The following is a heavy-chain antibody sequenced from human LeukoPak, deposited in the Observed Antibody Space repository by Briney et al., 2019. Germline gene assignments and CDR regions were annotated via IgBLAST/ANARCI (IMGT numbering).Heavy chain of an antibody. Sequence: GGSLRLSCAASGFTFSSYWMSWVRQAPGKGLEWVANIKQDGSEKYYVDSVKGRFTISRDNAKNSLYLQMNSLRAEDTAVYYCARVYRDILTGTDAFDIWGQGTMVTVSS. CDR1: GFTFSSYW. J-gene: IGHJ3*02. V-gene: IGHV3-7*05. CDR2: IKQDGSEK. D-gene: IGHD3-9*01. CDR3: ARVYRDILTGTDAFDI.